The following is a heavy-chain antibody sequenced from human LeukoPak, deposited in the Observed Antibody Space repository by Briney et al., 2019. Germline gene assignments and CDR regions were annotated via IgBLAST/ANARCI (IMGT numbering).Heavy chain of an antibody. J-gene: IGHJ4*02. V-gene: IGHV3-53*01. Sequence: GGSLRLSCAASGFIVSNNYMSWVRQAPGKGLEWVSAIYGGDSTEYADSVKGRFTISRDNSKNTLYLQMNSLRTEDTAVYYCARDQYDYGGNWLDYWGQGTLVTVSS. CDR1: GFIVSNNY. CDR2: IYGGDST. CDR3: ARDQYDYGGNWLDY. D-gene: IGHD4-23*01.